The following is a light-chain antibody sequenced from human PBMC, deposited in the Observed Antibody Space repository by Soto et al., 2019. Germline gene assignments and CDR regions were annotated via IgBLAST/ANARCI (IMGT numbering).Light chain of an antibody. V-gene: IGKV1-17*03. CDR2: GAS. J-gene: IGKJ1*01. Sequence: DIQMTQSPSAMSASVGDRVTITCRASQGINNYLAWFQQRPGKVPQRLIYGASSLQSGVPSRFSGSGSGTEFTLTISSLQPEDSATYYCLQNNRYPWTFGQGTKAEIK. CDR3: LQNNRYPWT. CDR1: QGINNY.